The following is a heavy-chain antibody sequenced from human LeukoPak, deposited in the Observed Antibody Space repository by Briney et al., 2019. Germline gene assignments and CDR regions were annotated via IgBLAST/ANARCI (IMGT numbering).Heavy chain of an antibody. J-gene: IGHJ4*02. V-gene: IGHV3-23*01. CDR2: VSASGSPT. Sequence: PGGSLRLSCAASGFTFSSYWMTWVRQAPGKGLEYVSGVSASGSPTYYPDPMKGRFVISRDNSKTTLYLQVNSLRPEDTAVYYCAKRGGSYFDYWGQGTLVTVSS. D-gene: IGHD3-10*01. CDR1: GFTFSSYW. CDR3: AKRGGSYFDY.